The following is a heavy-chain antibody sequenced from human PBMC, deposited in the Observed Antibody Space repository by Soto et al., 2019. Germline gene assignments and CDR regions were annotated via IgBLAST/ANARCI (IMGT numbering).Heavy chain of an antibody. CDR2: ISAYNGNT. J-gene: IGHJ4*02. CDR3: ARDESVLWFGEPGAY. CDR1: GYTFTSYG. D-gene: IGHD3-10*01. V-gene: IGHV1-18*01. Sequence: QVQLVQSGAEVKKPGASVKVSCKASGYTFTSYGISWVRQAPGQGLEWMGWISAYNGNTNYAQKLQGRVTMTTDTSKSTAYMELRSLRSDDTAVYYCARDESVLWFGEPGAYWGQGTLVTVSS.